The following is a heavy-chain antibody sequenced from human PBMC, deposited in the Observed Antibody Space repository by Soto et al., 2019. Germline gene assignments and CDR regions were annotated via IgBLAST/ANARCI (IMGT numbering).Heavy chain of an antibody. Sequence: QVQLQESGPGLVKPSQTLSLTCTVSGGSISSRTSYWSWIRQHPGKGLEWIGYIYYGGDSFYNPSLKRRVTIAIDTSENHFSLKLNSVPAADTAVYFWAREGGGGVDCWGQGTLVTVAS. CDR3: AREGGGGVDC. J-gene: IGHJ4*02. CDR2: IYYGGDS. CDR1: GGSISSRTSY. D-gene: IGHD1-26*01. V-gene: IGHV4-31*03.